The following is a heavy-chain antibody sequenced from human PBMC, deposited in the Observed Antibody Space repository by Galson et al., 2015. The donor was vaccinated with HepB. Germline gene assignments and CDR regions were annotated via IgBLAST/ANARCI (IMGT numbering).Heavy chain of an antibody. D-gene: IGHD4-17*01. Sequence: SLRLSCAASGSTLITYTMNWVRQAPGKGLEWVSSISSGGSVYYADSLKGRFTISRDNAKNSLYLQMNSLRAEDTAVYYCARDRYGDYAFDIWGQGTMVTVSS. J-gene: IGHJ3*02. CDR3: ARDRYGDYAFDI. CDR1: GSTLITYT. V-gene: IGHV3-21*01. CDR2: ISSGGSV.